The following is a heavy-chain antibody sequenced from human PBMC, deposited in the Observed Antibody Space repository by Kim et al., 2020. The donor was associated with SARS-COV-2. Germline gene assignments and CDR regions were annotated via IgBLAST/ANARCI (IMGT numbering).Heavy chain of an antibody. CDR1: GYTFTSYD. CDR3: ARGHLKSIVVVIAPRPYYYYMDV. Sequence: ASVKVSCKASGYTFTSYDINWVRQATGQGLEWMGWMNPNSGNTGYAQKFQGRVTMTRNTSISTAYMELSSLRSEDTAVYYCARGHLKSIVVVIAPRPYYYYMDVWGTGTAVTVSS. V-gene: IGHV1-8*01. J-gene: IGHJ6*03. D-gene: IGHD2-21*01. CDR2: MNPNSGNT.